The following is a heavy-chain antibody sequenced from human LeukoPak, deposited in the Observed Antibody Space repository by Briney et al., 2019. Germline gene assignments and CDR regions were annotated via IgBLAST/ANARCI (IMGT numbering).Heavy chain of an antibody. CDR3: ARPLSNGYFHDSGGFYPYAMDV. CDR1: GFTFSTST. Sequence: PGGSLRLSCAASGFTFSTSTMHWVRQAPGKGLEWVAVISYDGSNKFYADSVKGRFAISRDNSKNTLYLQMNSLRGYDWAVYYCARPLSNGYFHDSGGFYPYAMDVWGQRITVDVSS. V-gene: IGHV3-30*09. D-gene: IGHD3-22*01. CDR2: ISYDGSNK. J-gene: IGHJ6*02.